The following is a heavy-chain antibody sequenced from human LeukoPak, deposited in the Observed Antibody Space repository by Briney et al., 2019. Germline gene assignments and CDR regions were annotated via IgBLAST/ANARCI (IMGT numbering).Heavy chain of an antibody. CDR2: ISSFNGYT. CDR3: ARDGHRRYHYDSSGREDAFDV. V-gene: IGHV1-18*01. Sequence: ASVKVSCKASGYTFTNYGLSWVRQAPGQGLEWMGWISSFNGYTNYPQKLQGRVTMTTDTATSTACLELRSLRSDDAAVYYCARDGHRRYHYDSSGREDAFDVWGQGTMVTVSS. CDR1: GYTFTNYG. J-gene: IGHJ3*01. D-gene: IGHD3-22*01.